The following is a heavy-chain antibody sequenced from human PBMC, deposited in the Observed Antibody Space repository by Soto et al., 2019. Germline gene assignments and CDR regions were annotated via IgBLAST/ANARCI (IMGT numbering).Heavy chain of an antibody. CDR2: IFHSGST. J-gene: IGHJ5*02. Sequence: SETLSLTCAVSGGSISSGGYSWSWIRQPPGKGLEWIGYIFHSGSTYYNPSLKNRVTISVDRSKNQFSLKLSSVTDADTAVYYCAIAAGANHILPGYDQWGYVTMVTVPP. CDR1: GGSISSGGYS. D-gene: IGHD3-9*01. CDR3: AIAAGANHILPGYDQ. V-gene: IGHV4-30-2*01.